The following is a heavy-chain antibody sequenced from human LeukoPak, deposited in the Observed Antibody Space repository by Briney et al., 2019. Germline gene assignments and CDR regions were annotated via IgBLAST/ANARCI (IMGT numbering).Heavy chain of an antibody. CDR2: IKQDGSEK. CDR1: GFTFSSYW. J-gene: IGHJ6*03. Sequence: PGGSLRLSCAASGFTFSSYWMSWVRQAPGKGLEWVANIKQDGSEKYYVDSVKGRFTISRDNAKNTLYLQMNSLRAEDTAVYYCASPLASYYYYMDVWGKGTTVTISS. CDR3: ASPLASYYYYMDV. V-gene: IGHV3-7*01.